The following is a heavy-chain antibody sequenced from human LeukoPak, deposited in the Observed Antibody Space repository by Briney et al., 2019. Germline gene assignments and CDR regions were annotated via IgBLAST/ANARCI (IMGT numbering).Heavy chain of an antibody. CDR1: GGSISSGGYS. CDR3: ARYSNYGDYFDS. D-gene: IGHD4-11*01. Sequence: PSQTLSLTCAVSGGSISSGGYSWSWIRQPPGKGLEWSGYIYHSGSTYYNPSLKSRLTISVDRSRTQFSLQLRSVTAAETAVYYCARYSNYGDYFDSWGQGTLVTVSS. V-gene: IGHV4-30-2*01. CDR2: IYHSGST. J-gene: IGHJ4*02.